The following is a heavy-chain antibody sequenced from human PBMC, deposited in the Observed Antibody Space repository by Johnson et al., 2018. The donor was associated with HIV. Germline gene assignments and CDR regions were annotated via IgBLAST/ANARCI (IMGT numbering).Heavy chain of an antibody. V-gene: IGHV3-20*04. CDR2: FYWSGGNT. D-gene: IGHD1-26*01. CDR3: ARRGLGATTDAFDL. CDR1: GFSFDDFA. J-gene: IGHJ3*01. Sequence: VQLVESGGSVVRPGGSLRLSCVASGFSFDDFAVSWVRQVPGRGLEWVSGFYWSGGNTGYADSVRGRFSISRDKSKDTLYLQMSSLRAEDTAVYYCARRGLGATTDAFDLWGQGTMVAVSS.